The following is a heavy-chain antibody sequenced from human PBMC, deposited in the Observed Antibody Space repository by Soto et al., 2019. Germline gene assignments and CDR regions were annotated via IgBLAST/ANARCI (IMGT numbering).Heavy chain of an antibody. Sequence: GGSLRLSCAASGFTFSSYAMSWVRQAPGKGLEWVSAISGSGGSTYYADSVKGRFTISRDNSKNTLYLQMNSLRAEDTAVYYCAKSLLEDILTGESDYWGQGTLVTVSS. D-gene: IGHD3-9*01. J-gene: IGHJ4*02. V-gene: IGHV3-23*01. CDR1: GFTFSSYA. CDR3: AKSLLEDILTGESDY. CDR2: ISGSGGST.